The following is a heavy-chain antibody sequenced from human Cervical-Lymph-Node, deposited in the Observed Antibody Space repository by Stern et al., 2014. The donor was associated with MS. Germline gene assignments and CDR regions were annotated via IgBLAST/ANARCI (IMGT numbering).Heavy chain of an antibody. J-gene: IGHJ4*02. V-gene: IGHV3-15*01. CDR2: IKSKTNGGTT. CDR1: GFTFTNAW. CDR3: VREDGDFDY. Sequence: VHLVESGGGLVKPGGSLRLSCAASGFTFTNAWITWIRQAPGKGLEWVGHIKSKTNGGTTQYTAPVKGRFVISRDDSKKALTLQMNSLRAEDTAVYCCVREDGDFDYWGQGTLVTVSS. D-gene: IGHD2-8*01.